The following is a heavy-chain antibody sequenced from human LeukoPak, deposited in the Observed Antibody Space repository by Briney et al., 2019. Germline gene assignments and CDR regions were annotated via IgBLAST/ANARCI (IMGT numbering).Heavy chain of an antibody. CDR1: GFTFSSYE. CDR3: ARDEPYCGGSCPYYYYYYMDV. V-gene: IGHV3-48*03. CDR2: ISSSSSTI. J-gene: IGHJ6*03. Sequence: PGGSLRLSCAASGFTFSSYEMNWVRQAPGKGLEWVSYISSSSSTIYYADSVKGRFTISRDNAKNSLYLQMNSLRAEDTAVYYCARDEPYCGGSCPYYYYYYMDVWGKGTTVTVSS. D-gene: IGHD2-15*01.